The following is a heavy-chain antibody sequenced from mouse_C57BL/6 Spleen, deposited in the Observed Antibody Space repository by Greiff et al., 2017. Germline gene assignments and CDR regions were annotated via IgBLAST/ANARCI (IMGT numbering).Heavy chain of an antibody. D-gene: IGHD1-1*01. J-gene: IGHJ1*03. Sequence: EVQLQQSGPELVKPGASVKISCKASGYTFTDYYMNWVKQSHGKSLEWIGDINPNNGGTSYNQKFKGKATLTVDKSSSTAYMELRSLTSEDSAVYYCARGGLWYYGSSYVYFDVWGTGTSVTVSS. V-gene: IGHV1-26*01. CDR2: INPNNGGT. CDR1: GYTFTDYY. CDR3: ARGGLWYYGSSYVYFDV.